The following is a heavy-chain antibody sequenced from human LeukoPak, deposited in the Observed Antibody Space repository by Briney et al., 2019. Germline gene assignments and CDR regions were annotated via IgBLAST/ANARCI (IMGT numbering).Heavy chain of an antibody. V-gene: IGHV3-53*01. CDR3: ARSSDPGDFVFPFDY. J-gene: IGHJ4*02. CDR2: IYSGGTT. D-gene: IGHD4-17*01. CDR1: GFTVSSNY. Sequence: GGSLRLSCAASGFTVSSNYMSWVRQAPGKGLEWVSVIYSGGTTYYADSVKDRFTISRDNSKNTLYLRMNSLRAEDTAMYYCARSSDPGDFVFPFDYWGQGTLVTVSS.